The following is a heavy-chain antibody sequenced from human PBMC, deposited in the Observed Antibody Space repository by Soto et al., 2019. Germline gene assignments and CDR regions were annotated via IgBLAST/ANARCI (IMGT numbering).Heavy chain of an antibody. D-gene: IGHD5-12*01. CDR2: VKDGGHT. CDR1: GGSLSGYY. Sequence: QVQLQQWGAGLLKPSETLSLNCAVTGGSLSGYYWSWIRQPPGKGLEWIGEVKDGGHTNYSPSLRGRVTISSDTTNNQFSSRLTSVTAADTGVYYCARGQEGVVATHWDQGSLVTVSS. J-gene: IGHJ4*02. CDR3: ARGQEGVVATH. V-gene: IGHV4-34*01.